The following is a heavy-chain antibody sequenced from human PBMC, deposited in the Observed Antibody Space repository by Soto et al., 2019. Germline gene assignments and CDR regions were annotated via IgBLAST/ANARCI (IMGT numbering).Heavy chain of an antibody. D-gene: IGHD3-3*01. CDR3: ARDNVWSGYYSFFDY. V-gene: IGHV4-59*12. CDR2: SSYSGST. Sequence: SETLSLTCTVSGDSINNYYWSWIRQPPGKGLEWIGSSSYSGSTNYNPSLKSRVTISLDTSKNQFSLKLRSVTAADTAVYYCARDNVWSGYYSFFDYWGQGTLVTVSS. CDR1: GDSINNYY. J-gene: IGHJ4*02.